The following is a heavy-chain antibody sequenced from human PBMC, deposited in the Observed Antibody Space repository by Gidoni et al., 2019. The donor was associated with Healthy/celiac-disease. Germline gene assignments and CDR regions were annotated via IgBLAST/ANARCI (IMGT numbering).Heavy chain of an antibody. D-gene: IGHD2-2*01. CDR2: IRSKAYGGTT. Sequence: EVQLVESGGGLVQPGRSLRLSCTASGLDFGDYAMSWVRQAPGKGLEWVGFIRSKAYGGTTEYAASVKGRFTISRDDSKSIAYLQMNSLKTEDTAVYYCTRDLGYCSSTSCRRGDYYYYGMDVWGQGTTVTVSS. CDR1: GLDFGDYA. V-gene: IGHV3-49*04. CDR3: TRDLGYCSSTSCRRGDYYYYGMDV. J-gene: IGHJ6*02.